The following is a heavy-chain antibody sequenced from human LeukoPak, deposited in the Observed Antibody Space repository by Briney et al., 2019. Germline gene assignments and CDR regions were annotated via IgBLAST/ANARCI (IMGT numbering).Heavy chain of an antibody. V-gene: IGHV3-33*01. CDR1: GFTFNTYG. J-gene: IGHJ6*02. CDR2: IWYDGSYK. D-gene: IGHD2-15*01. Sequence: AGGSLRLSCAASGFTFNTYGMNWVRQAPGKGLEWVAIIWYDGSYKYYAESVKGRFTISRDNSKNTLYLQVNSLRAEDTAVYYCARVGCTGGSCLAYNYYAMDVWGQGTTVTVSS. CDR3: ARVGCTGGSCLAYNYYAMDV.